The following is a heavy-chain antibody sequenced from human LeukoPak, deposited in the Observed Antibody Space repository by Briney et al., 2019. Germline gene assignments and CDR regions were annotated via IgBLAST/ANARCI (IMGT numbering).Heavy chain of an antibody. CDR3: AKAQNSITMIVVVSPFDY. CDR1: GFTFSSYG. Sequence: GGSLRLSCAASGFTFSSYGMHWVRQAPGKGLEWVSAISGSGGSTYYADSVKGRFTISRDNSKNTLYLQMNSLRAEDTAVYYCAKAQNSITMIVVVSPFDYWGQGTLVTVSS. D-gene: IGHD3-22*01. CDR2: ISGSGGST. J-gene: IGHJ4*02. V-gene: IGHV3-23*01.